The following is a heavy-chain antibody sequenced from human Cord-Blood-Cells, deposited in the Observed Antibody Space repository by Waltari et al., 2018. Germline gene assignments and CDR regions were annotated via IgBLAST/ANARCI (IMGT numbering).Heavy chain of an antibody. CDR1: GGSISRYS. D-gene: IGHD1-1*01. CDR2: IYYSGST. CDR3: ARAGTTYFDY. V-gene: IGHV4-59*01. Sequence: QVQLQESGPGLVKPSETLSLTCTVSGGSISRYSWSWIRQPPGKGLEWIGYIYYSGSTNYNPSLKSRVTISVDTSKNQFSLKLSSVTAADTAVYYCARAGTTYFDYWGQGTLVIVSS. J-gene: IGHJ4*02.